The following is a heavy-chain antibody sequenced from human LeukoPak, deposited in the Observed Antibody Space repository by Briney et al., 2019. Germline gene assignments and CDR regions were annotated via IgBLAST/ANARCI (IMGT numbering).Heavy chain of an antibody. D-gene: IGHD6-19*01. CDR1: GGSISSGGYY. CDR2: IYYSGST. J-gene: IGHJ5*02. Sequence: SQTLSLTCTVSGGSISSGGYYWSWIRQPPGKGLEWIGNIYYSGSTNYNPSLKSRVTISIDTSKNQFSLKVSSVTAADTAVYYCARAHSSGWPHMFDPWGQGTLVTVPS. CDR3: ARAHSSGWPHMFDP. V-gene: IGHV4-61*08.